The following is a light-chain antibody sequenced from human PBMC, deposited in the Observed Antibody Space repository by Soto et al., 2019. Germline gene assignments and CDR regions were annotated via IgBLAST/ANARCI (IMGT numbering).Light chain of an antibody. Sequence: VLTQPPATLSLYPGERATVSCRASRSVGSSLAWYQQKTGQAPRIIIYGESNRATGIPDRLSGSESGTDFNLTISSLEPEDSALFYCQKRSYWPWTCGQGTKVDIK. CDR3: QKRSYWPWT. V-gene: IGKV3-11*01. J-gene: IGKJ1*01. CDR2: GES. CDR1: RSVGSS.